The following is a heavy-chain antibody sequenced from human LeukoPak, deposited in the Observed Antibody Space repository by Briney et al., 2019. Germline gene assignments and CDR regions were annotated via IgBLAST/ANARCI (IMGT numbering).Heavy chain of an antibody. V-gene: IGHV3-23*01. D-gene: IGHD6-19*01. CDR1: GFTFSSYA. CDR2: ISGSGGST. Sequence: PGGSLRLSCAASGFTFSSYAMSWVRQAPGKGLEWVSAISGSGGSTYYADSVKGRFTTSRDNSKNTLYLQMNSLRAEDTAVYYCAKDRAVAGQFDYWGQGTLVTVSS. CDR3: AKDRAVAGQFDY. J-gene: IGHJ4*02.